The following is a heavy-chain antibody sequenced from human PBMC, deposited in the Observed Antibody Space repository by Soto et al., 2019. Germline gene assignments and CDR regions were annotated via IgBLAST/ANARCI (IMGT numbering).Heavy chain of an antibody. CDR1: VFTFISYG. J-gene: IGHJ6*02. Sequence: GWSLRLSCASSVFTFISYGMHWVRQAPGKGLEWVAVIWYDGSNKYYADSVKGRFTISRDNSKNTLYLQMNSLRAEDTAVYYCARDCSGGSCYGMDVWGQGTTVTVSS. CDR2: IWYDGSNK. V-gene: IGHV3-33*01. D-gene: IGHD2-15*01. CDR3: ARDCSGGSCYGMDV.